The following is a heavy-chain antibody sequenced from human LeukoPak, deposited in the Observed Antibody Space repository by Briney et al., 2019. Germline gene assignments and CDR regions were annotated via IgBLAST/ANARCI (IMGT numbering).Heavy chain of an antibody. CDR2: IYYSGST. Sequence: SETLSLTCTVSGGSISSYYRSWIRQPPGKGLEWIGYIYYSGSTNYNPSLKSRVTISVDTSKNQFPLKLSSVTAADTAVYYCASHRDIVANFDYWGQGTLVTVSS. CDR1: GGSISSYY. D-gene: IGHD5-12*01. CDR3: ASHRDIVANFDY. J-gene: IGHJ4*02. V-gene: IGHV4-59*01.